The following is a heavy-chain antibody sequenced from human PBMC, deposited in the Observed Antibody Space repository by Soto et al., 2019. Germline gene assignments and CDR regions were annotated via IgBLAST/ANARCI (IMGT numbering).Heavy chain of an antibody. V-gene: IGHV1-69*06. CDR2: IIPIFGTA. CDR1: GGTFSSYA. J-gene: IGHJ6*02. D-gene: IGHD1-26*01. Sequence: AVKVSCKACGGTFSSYAISWVRQAPGQGLEWMGGIIPIFGTANYAQKFQGRVTITADKSTSTAYMELSSLRSEDTAVYYCARAHGGATGGYYYYYGMDVWGQGTTVTVSS. CDR3: ARAHGGATGGYYYYYGMDV.